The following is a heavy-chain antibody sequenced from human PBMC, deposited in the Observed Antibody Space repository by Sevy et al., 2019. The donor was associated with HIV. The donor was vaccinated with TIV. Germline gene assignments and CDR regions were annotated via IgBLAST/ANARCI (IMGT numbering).Heavy chain of an antibody. CDR2: INHSGST. J-gene: IGHJ4*02. V-gene: IGHV4-34*01. CDR3: ATRRGHLSFDY. CDR1: GGSFSGYY. Sequence: SETLYLTCVVYGGSFSGYYWSWIRHPPGKGLEWIGEINHSGSTNYNPSLKSRVTISADTSKNQFSLKLSSVTAADTAVYYCATRRGHLSFDYWGQGTLVTVSS.